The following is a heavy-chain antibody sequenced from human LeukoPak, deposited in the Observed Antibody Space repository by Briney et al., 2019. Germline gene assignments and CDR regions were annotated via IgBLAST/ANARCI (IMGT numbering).Heavy chain of an antibody. CDR1: GYTFTGYY. J-gene: IGHJ4*02. Sequence: GASVKVSCKASGYTFTGYYMHWVRQAPGQGLEWMGGIIPIFGTANYAQKFQGRVTITTDESTSTAYMELSSLRSEDTAVYYCARGVGAYCGGDCYPYFDYWGQGTLVTVSS. CDR2: IIPIFGTA. D-gene: IGHD2-21*01. CDR3: ARGVGAYCGGDCYPYFDY. V-gene: IGHV1-69*05.